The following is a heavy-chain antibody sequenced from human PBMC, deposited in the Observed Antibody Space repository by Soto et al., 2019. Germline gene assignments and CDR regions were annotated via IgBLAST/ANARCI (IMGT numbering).Heavy chain of an antibody. V-gene: IGHV4-31*02. J-gene: IGHJ6*03. CDR3: ARVVSTIGNYYYYMDV. D-gene: IGHD5-12*01. CDR1: GGSISSGGYY. Sequence: PSETLSLTCTVSGGSISSGGYYWSWIRQHPGKGLEWIGYIYYSGSTYYNPSLKSRVTISVDTSKNQFSLKLSSVTAADTVVYYCARVVSTIGNYYYYMDVWGKGTTVTVSS. CDR2: IYYSGST.